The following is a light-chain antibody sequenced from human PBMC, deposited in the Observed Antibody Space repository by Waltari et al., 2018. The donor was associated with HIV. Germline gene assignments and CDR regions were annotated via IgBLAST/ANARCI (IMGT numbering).Light chain of an antibody. Sequence: QSPLTQPASVSGSPGQSIPISCTGTSRDVGGYNSVSWYQQHPGKAPKLMSYEVSNRPSGVSKRFSGSKSGNTASLTISGLQAEDEADYYCSSYTSSSTGVFGSGTKVTVL. CDR3: SSYTSSSTGV. J-gene: IGLJ1*01. CDR1: SRDVGGYNS. V-gene: IGLV2-14*01. CDR2: EVS.